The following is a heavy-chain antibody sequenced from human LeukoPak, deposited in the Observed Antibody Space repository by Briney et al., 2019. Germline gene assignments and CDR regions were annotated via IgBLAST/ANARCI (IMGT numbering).Heavy chain of an antibody. D-gene: IGHD6-13*01. CDR2: IYYSGST. Sequence: SETLSLTCTVSGGSISSYYWSWIRQPPGKGLEWIGYIYYSGSTNYNPSLKSRVTISVDTSKNQFSLKLSSVTAADTAVYYCATFGYSSSWGSYYYGMDVWGQGTTVTVSS. CDR3: ATFGYSSSWGSYYYGMDV. V-gene: IGHV4-59*01. CDR1: GGSISSYY. J-gene: IGHJ6*02.